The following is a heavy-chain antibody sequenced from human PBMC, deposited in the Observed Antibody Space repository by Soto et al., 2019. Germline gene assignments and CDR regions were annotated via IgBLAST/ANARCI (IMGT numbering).Heavy chain of an antibody. V-gene: IGHV4-31*03. CDR1: GGSISSGGYY. Sequence: PSETLSLTCTVSGGSISSGGYYWSWIRQHPGKGLEWIGYIYYSGSTYYNPSLKSRVTISVDTSKNQFSLKLSSVTAADTAVYYCARAHSDIVVVPAAMFAWFDPWGQGTLVTVSS. CDR3: ARAHSDIVVVPAAMFAWFDP. J-gene: IGHJ5*02. CDR2: IYYSGST. D-gene: IGHD2-2*01.